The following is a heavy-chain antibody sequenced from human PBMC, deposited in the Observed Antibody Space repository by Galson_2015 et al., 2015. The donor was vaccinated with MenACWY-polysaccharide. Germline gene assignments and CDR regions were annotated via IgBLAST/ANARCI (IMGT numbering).Heavy chain of an antibody. CDR1: GHLFLTPW. CDR2: IHPGDSPT. V-gene: IGHV5-51*01. J-gene: IGHJ5*02. CDR3: ARLAEPGSSRRHWFDP. D-gene: IGHD6-6*01. Sequence: ADATHPRPPLRPSRTDPGHLFLTPWTGRLRQTPGHGLEWMGRIHPGDSPTTHSPPFEGQATLPADKPLKTAHLEWSSLRASDTAMYYCARLAEPGSSRRHWFDPWGQGTLVTISS.